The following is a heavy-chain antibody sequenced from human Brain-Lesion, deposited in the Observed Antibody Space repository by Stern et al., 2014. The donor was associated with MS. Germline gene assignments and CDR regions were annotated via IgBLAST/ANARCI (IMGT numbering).Heavy chain of an antibody. CDR2: IYFHGGP. CDR3: ARDWSGSSIHLAPAYGGHIRFDP. D-gene: IGHD5-18*01. CDR1: GDSISSGGFY. V-gene: IGHV4-31*03. J-gene: IGHJ5*02. Sequence: VQLVESGPGLVKPSQTLSLPCTVSGDSISSGGFYLSWVPPPPRKGLGWGGEIYFHGGPFYNPSLKSRVSISLDTSKNQFSLRLSSVTAADTAVYYCARDWSGSSIHLAPAYGGHIRFDPWGQGTLVTVSS.